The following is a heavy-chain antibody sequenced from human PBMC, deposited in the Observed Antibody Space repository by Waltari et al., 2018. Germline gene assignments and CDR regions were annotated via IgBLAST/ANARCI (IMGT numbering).Heavy chain of an antibody. CDR1: GFTVSSKY. CDR3: ARAWGTAMEPYYFDY. J-gene: IGHJ4*02. Sequence: EVQLVESGGGLIQTGGSLRLSCAASGFTVSSKYMTWVRQAPGKGLECVSVIYSDDATYYADSVKGRFTISRDNSKNTLFLQMNSLRAEDTAIYYCARAWGTAMEPYYFDYWGQGTLVTVSS. CDR2: IYSDDAT. D-gene: IGHD5-18*01. V-gene: IGHV3-53*01.